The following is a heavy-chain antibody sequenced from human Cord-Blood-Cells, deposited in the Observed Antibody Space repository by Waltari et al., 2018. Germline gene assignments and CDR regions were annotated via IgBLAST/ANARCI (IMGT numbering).Heavy chain of an antibody. V-gene: IGHV3-21*01. Sequence: EVQLVESGGGLVKPGGSLRLSCAASGFTFSSSSMNWVRQAPGKGLEWVSSISSSSSYIYYADSVKGRFTISRDNAKNSLYLQMNSLRAEDTAVYYCARDLPGEGWYFDLWGRGTLVTVSS. CDR3: ARDLPGEGWYFDL. D-gene: IGHD1-1*01. CDR1: GFTFSSSS. J-gene: IGHJ2*01. CDR2: ISSSSSYI.